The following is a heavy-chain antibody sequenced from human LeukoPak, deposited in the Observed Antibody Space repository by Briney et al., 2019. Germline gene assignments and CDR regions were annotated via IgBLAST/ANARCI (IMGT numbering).Heavy chain of an antibody. CDR1: GFTFSSYW. J-gene: IGHJ4*02. Sequence: GGSLRLSCAASGFTFSSYWMSWVRQAPGKGLEWVANIKQDGGEKYYVDSVKGRFTISRDNAKNSLYLQMNSLRAEDTAVYYCARDLVEYYYGSGSYYISYFSDYWGQGTLVTVSS. CDR3: ARDLVEYYYGSGSYYISYFSDY. CDR2: IKQDGGEK. V-gene: IGHV3-7*01. D-gene: IGHD3-10*01.